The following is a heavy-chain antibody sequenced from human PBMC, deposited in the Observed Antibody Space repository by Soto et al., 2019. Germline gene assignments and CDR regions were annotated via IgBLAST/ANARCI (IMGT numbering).Heavy chain of an antibody. CDR1: GVSISSNYY. CDR2: ISHIGSV. Sequence: QVLLQESGTGLVQPSGTLSLSCAVSGVSISSNYYWGWVRQSPGKGLEWLGDISHIGSVNYSPSLMSRVNISMDRSENQFSLKLNSVTAADTAVYYCVRSFGWYAIDYWGQGTLVIVSS. CDR3: VRSFGWYAIDY. D-gene: IGHD6-19*01. J-gene: IGHJ4*02. V-gene: IGHV4-4*02.